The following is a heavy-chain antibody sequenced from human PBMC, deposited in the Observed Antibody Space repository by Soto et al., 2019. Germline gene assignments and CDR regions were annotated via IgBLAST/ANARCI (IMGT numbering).Heavy chain of an antibody. Sequence: PSETLSLTCTVSGGSISSGGYYWSWIRQHPGKGLEWIGYIYYSGSTYYNPSLKSRVTISVDTSKNQFSLKLSSVTAADTAVYYCAREKVEWQIKDYYYYGMDVWGQGTTVTVSS. D-gene: IGHD1-26*01. J-gene: IGHJ6*02. CDR2: IYYSGST. V-gene: IGHV4-31*03. CDR3: AREKVEWQIKDYYYYGMDV. CDR1: GGSISSGGYY.